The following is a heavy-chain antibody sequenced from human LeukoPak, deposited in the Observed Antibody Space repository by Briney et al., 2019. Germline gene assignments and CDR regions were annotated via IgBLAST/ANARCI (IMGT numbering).Heavy chain of an antibody. CDR1: GFTFGDYA. CDR3: TSEHGYGDNEGEDY. CDR2: IRSKAYGGTT. Sequence: GGSLRLSCTASGFTFGDYAMSWFRQAPGKGLEWVGFIRSKAYGGTTEYAASVKGRFTVSRDDSKSIAYLQMNSLKTEDTAVYYCTSEHGYGDNEGEDYWGQGTLVTVSS. V-gene: IGHV3-49*03. J-gene: IGHJ4*02. D-gene: IGHD4-17*01.